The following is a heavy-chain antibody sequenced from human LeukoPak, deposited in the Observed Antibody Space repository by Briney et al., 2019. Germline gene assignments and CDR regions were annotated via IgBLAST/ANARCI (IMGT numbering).Heavy chain of an antibody. CDR2: ISYDGSNK. CDR3: ARDWGYSYGVDY. CDR1: GFTFSSYA. Sequence: GGSLRLSCAASGFTFSSYAMHWVRQAPGKGLEWVAVISYDGSNKYYADSVKGRFTISRDNSKNTLYLQMNSLRAEDTAVYYCARDWGYSYGVDYWGQGTLVTVSS. D-gene: IGHD5-18*01. V-gene: IGHV3-30-3*01. J-gene: IGHJ4*02.